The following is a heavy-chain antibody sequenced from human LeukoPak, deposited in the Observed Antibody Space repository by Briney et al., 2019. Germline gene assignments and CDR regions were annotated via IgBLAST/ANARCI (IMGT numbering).Heavy chain of an antibody. V-gene: IGHV3-11*01. CDR1: GFTFSDYY. D-gene: IGHD3-16*01. J-gene: IGHJ3*02. Sequence: KPGGSLRLSCAASGFTFSDYYMGWIRQAPGKGLEWISYISRTIYYADSVESRFTISRDNAKNSLYLQMNSLRAEDTAVYYCARRIWGADSQGHTFDIWGQGTMVTVSS. CDR3: ARRIWGADSQGHTFDI. CDR2: ISRTI.